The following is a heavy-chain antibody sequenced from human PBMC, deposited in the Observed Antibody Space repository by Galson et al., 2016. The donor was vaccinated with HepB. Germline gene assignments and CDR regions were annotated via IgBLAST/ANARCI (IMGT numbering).Heavy chain of an antibody. CDR1: GYTFTRYW. CDR2: VYPGDSEI. CDR3: ARRISGAYAYFDL. V-gene: IGHV5-51*01. Sequence: QSGAEVKKPGESLTISCQGSGYTFTRYWIGWVRQMPGRGLEWMGIVYPGDSEIRYSPSFPGQVTISADKSNTTTSLQWTSLKASDTAIYYCARRISGAYAYFDLWGQGTQVTVS. J-gene: IGHJ4*02. D-gene: IGHD3-3*02.